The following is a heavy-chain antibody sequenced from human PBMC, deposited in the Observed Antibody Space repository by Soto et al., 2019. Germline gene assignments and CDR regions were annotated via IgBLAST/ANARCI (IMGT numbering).Heavy chain of an antibody. Sequence: GGSLRLSCAASGFTFSSYGMHWVCQAPGKGLEWVAVISYDGSNKYYADSVKGRFTISRDNSKNTLYLQMNSLRAEDTAVYYCAGRGYSYGLALDYWGQGTLVTVSS. D-gene: IGHD5-18*01. J-gene: IGHJ4*02. CDR3: AGRGYSYGLALDY. CDR1: GFTFSSYG. V-gene: IGHV3-30*03. CDR2: ISYDGSNK.